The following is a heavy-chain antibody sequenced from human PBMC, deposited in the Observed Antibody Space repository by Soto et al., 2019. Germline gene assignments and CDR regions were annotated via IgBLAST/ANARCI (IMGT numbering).Heavy chain of an antibody. CDR3: ATAEVDY. V-gene: IGHV3-74*01. CDR1: GYTFGNHW. Sequence: PGGSLRLSCAVAGYTFGNHWMHWVRQAPGKGLEWVSRMNSDGSIINCADSGKGRFTVSRDNAKNTLYLQMNSLRVEDTAVYSRATAEVDYWGPGTLVTVSS. J-gene: IGHJ4*01. CDR2: MNSDGSII.